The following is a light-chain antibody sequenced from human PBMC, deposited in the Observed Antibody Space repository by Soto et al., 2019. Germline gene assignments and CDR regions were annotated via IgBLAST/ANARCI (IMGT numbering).Light chain of an antibody. J-gene: IGKJ1*01. Sequence: EIVVTQSPGTLSLSPGERATLSCRATESVVSNYLACYQLKPGQAPRLLIYDASSRATGIPDGFSGSGSGKDFTLTSSRLEPEDFAVYYCQQYGSIPWTFGQGTKVEIK. V-gene: IGKV3-20*01. CDR1: ESVVSNY. CDR3: QQYGSIPWT. CDR2: DAS.